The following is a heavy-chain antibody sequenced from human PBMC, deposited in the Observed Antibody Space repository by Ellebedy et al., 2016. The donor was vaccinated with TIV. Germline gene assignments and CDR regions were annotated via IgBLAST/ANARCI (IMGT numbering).Heavy chain of an antibody. CDR2: IYSSGDT. J-gene: IGHJ3*02. D-gene: IGHD3-9*01. Sequence: SETLSLTXTVSGDSISSGNFYWNWIRQRPGNGLEWIGYIYSSGDTYYNPSLKSRITISVDTSKNQFSLKLNSVTAADTAVYYCVSHYGTPGYGAFDIWGQGTMVTVSS. CDR1: GDSISSGNFY. V-gene: IGHV4-31*03. CDR3: VSHYGTPGYGAFDI.